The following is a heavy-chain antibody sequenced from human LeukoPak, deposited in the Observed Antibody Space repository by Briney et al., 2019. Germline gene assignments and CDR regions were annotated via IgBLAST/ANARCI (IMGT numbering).Heavy chain of an antibody. CDR1: GGSISSGSFY. CDR3: ARDPSYYYGSGSSRFDP. Sequence: SETLSLTCTVSGGSISSGSFYWSWIRQPAGKGLEWIGRIYTSGSTNYNPSLKSRVTISVDTSKNQFSLKLSSVTAADTAVYYCARDPSYYYGSGSSRFDPWGQGTLVTVSS. J-gene: IGHJ5*02. CDR2: IYTSGST. V-gene: IGHV4-61*02. D-gene: IGHD3-10*01.